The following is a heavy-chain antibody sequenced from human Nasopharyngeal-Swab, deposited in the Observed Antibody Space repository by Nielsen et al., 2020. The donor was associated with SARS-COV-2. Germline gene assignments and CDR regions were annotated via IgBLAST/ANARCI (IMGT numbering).Heavy chain of an antibody. Sequence: GESLKISCAASGFTFSSYGMHWVRQAPGKGLEWVSSFSGSSGKTYYADYVKGRFTISRDTSKNTLYLQMNSLRADDTAVYYCAKDGGGWYTSGWYYFDYWGQGTLVTVSS. CDR3: AKDGGGWYTSGWYYFDY. D-gene: IGHD6-19*01. CDR1: GFTFSSYG. V-gene: IGHV3-23*01. CDR2: FSGSSGKT. J-gene: IGHJ4*02.